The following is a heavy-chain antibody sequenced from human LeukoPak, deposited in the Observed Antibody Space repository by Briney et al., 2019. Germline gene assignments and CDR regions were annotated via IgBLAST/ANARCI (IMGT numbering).Heavy chain of an antibody. J-gene: IGHJ4*02. Sequence: GGSLRLSCAASGFTFSSYWMNWVRQAPGKGLVWVSRIASDGSSTTCADSVKGRFSISRDNAKNTLYLQMNSLRVEDTAVYYCARGRPHGNDYWGQGTLATVSS. CDR3: ARGRPHGNDY. D-gene: IGHD4-23*01. CDR2: IASDGSST. V-gene: IGHV3-74*01. CDR1: GFTFSSYW.